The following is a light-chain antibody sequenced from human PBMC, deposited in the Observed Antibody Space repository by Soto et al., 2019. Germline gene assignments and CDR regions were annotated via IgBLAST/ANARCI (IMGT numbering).Light chain of an antibody. CDR3: QQYLNWPPIT. Sequence: EIVMTQSPASLSVSPGERATLSCRASQSISSSLAWYQQQPGQAPRLLIYAASTRATGIPARFSGGGSGTELTLTIDSLQSEDFAIYFCQQYLNWPPITFGQGTRLEIK. CDR2: AAS. J-gene: IGKJ5*01. V-gene: IGKV3-15*01. CDR1: QSISSS.